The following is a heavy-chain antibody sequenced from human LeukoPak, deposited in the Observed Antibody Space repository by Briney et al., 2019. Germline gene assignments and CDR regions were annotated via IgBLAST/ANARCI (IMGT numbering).Heavy chain of an antibody. V-gene: IGHV4-34*01. D-gene: IGHD5-24*01. Sequence: SETLSLTCAVYGGSFSGYYWSWIRQPPGKGLEWIGEINHSGSTNYNPSLKSRVTISVDTSKNQFSLKLSSVTAADTAVYYCASLEMATIHFDYWGQGTLVTVSS. CDR2: INHSGST. J-gene: IGHJ4*02. CDR3: ASLEMATIHFDY. CDR1: GGSFSGYY.